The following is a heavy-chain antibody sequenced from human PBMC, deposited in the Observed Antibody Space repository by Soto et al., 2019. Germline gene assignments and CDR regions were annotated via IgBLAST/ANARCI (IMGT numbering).Heavy chain of an antibody. CDR1: GFTFSDYA. CDR2: IRPEGSNR. CDR3: ARGGRPPHLLTGFDN. J-gene: IGHJ5*02. Sequence: QVQLVESGGGVVQPGWSLRLSCVTSGFTFSDYAMHWVRQAPGKGLEWVAVIRPEGSNRYYADSVKGRFTISRDISKKARYLQMSSLRADDASVYFCARGGRPPHLLTGFDNWGQGTLVTVSS. V-gene: IGHV3-33*01. D-gene: IGHD1-26*01.